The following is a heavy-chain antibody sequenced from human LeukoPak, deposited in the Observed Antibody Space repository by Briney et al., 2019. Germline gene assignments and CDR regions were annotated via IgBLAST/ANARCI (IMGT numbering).Heavy chain of an antibody. CDR1: GFTFSSYS. Sequence: GGSLRLSCAASGFTFSSYSMNWVRQAPGKGLEWVSAISSSSNYIYYADSVKGRFTISGDNAKNSLFLQMNSLRAEDTAVYYCARVPVLLTMGGDYWGQGTLVTVSS. CDR3: ARVPVLLTMGGDY. V-gene: IGHV3-21*01. J-gene: IGHJ4*02. D-gene: IGHD2/OR15-2a*01. CDR2: ISSSSNYI.